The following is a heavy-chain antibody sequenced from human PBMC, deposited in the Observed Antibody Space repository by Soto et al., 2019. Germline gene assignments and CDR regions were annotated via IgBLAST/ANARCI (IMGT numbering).Heavy chain of an antibody. CDR1: GGSISSYY. Sequence: SETLSLTCTVSGGSISSYYWSWIRQPPGKGLEWIGYVYYSGSTNYNPSLKSRVTISVDTSKNQFSLKLSSVTAADTAVYYCARSSSWPPFAFDIWGQGTMVTVSS. D-gene: IGHD6-13*01. J-gene: IGHJ3*02. CDR3: ARSSSWPPFAFDI. CDR2: VYYSGST. V-gene: IGHV4-59*01.